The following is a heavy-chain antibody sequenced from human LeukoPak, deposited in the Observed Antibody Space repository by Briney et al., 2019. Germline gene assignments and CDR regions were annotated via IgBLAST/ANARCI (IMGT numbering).Heavy chain of an antibody. CDR3: AKANKMATTKQYFDY. CDR1: GFTFSSYA. J-gene: IGHJ4*02. D-gene: IGHD5-24*01. Sequence: GGSLRLSCAASGFTFSSYAMSWVRQAPGKGLEWVSAISGSGGSTYYADSVKGRFTISRDNSKNTLYLQMNSLRAEDTAVYYRAKANKMATTKQYFDYWGQGTLVTVSS. V-gene: IGHV3-23*01. CDR2: ISGSGGST.